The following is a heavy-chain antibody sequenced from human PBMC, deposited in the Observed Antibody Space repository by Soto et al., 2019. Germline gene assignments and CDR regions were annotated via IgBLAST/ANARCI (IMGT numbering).Heavy chain of an antibody. D-gene: IGHD2-21*02. CDR3: ARAYCGGDCYLKYFQH. Sequence: QVQLQQWGAGLLKPSETLSLTCAVYGGSFSGYYWSWIRQPPGKGLEWLGEINHSGSTNYNTSLKSRVPVSVDTSKNQYSLKLSSVTASDTAVYYCARAYCGGDCYLKYFQHWGQGTLVTVSS. CDR1: GGSFSGYY. V-gene: IGHV4-34*01. J-gene: IGHJ1*01. CDR2: INHSGST.